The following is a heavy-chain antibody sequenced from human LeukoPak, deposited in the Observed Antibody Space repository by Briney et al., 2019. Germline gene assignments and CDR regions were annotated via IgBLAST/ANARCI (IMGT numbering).Heavy chain of an antibody. J-gene: IGHJ5*02. V-gene: IGHV4-39*07. D-gene: IGHD6-13*01. CDR1: GGSISSSSYY. CDR2: IYYSGST. CDR3: ARKGGGQLVNTRRWFDP. Sequence: SETLSLTCTVSGGSISSSSYYWGWIRQPPGKGLEWIGSIYYSGSTYYNPSLKSRVTISVHTSKKQFSLKLTSVTAADTAVYYCARKGGGQLVNTRRWFDPWGQGTLVTVSS.